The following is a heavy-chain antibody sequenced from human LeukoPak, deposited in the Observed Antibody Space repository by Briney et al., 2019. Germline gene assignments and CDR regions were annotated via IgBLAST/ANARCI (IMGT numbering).Heavy chain of an antibody. CDR1: GGSIRGYD. CDR2: ISSSGSA. J-gene: IGHJ3*02. Sequence: SETLSLTCTVSGGSIRGYDWSWIRQAPGKGLEFIGYISSSGSATYSPSLHSRVIISRDTSKNQFSLKLSSVTAADTAVYYCARLQEVEMATIGLDAFDIWGQGTMVTVSS. CDR3: ARLQEVEMATIGLDAFDI. D-gene: IGHD5-24*01. V-gene: IGHV4-59*08.